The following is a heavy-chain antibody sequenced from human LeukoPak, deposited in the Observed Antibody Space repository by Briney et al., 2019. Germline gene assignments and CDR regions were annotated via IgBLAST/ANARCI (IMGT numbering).Heavy chain of an antibody. CDR2: IKQDGSEK. D-gene: IGHD3-10*01. J-gene: IGHJ4*02. V-gene: IGHV3-7*01. CDR3: ASPPLSGSTQDYFDY. CDR1: GFTFSSYW. Sequence: PGGSLRLSCAASGFTFSSYWMSWVRQAPGKGLEWVANIKQDGSEKYYVDSVKGRFTIPRDNAKNSLYLQMNSLRAEDTAVYYCASPPLSGSTQDYFDYWGQGTLVTVSS.